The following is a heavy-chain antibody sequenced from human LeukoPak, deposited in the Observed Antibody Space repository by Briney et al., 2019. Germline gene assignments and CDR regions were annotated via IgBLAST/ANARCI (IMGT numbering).Heavy chain of an antibody. V-gene: IGHV1-2*02. CDR1: GYTFTGYY. D-gene: IGHD4-17*01. Sequence: GASVKVSCKASGYTFTGYYMHWVRQAPGQGLEWMGWINPNSGGTNYAQKFQGRVTMTRDTSISTAYMELSRLRSDDTAVYYCAREYGDKPSNWFDPWGQGTLVTVSS. CDR2: INPNSGGT. J-gene: IGHJ5*02. CDR3: AREYGDKPSNWFDP.